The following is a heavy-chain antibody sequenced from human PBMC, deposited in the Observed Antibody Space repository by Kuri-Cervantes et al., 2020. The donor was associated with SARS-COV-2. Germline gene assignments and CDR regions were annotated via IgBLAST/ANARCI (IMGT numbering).Heavy chain of an antibody. V-gene: IGHV4-39*01. Sequence: GSLRLSCTVSGGSISSSSYYWGWIRQPPGKGLEWIGSIYYSGSTYYNPSLKRRVTISVDTSKNQFSLKLSSVTAADTAVCYCARQMMSSITIFGVVITRNWFDPWGQGTLVTVSS. CDR3: ARQMMSSITIFGVVITRNWFDP. CDR1: GGSISSSSYY. D-gene: IGHD3-3*01. J-gene: IGHJ5*02. CDR2: IYYSGST.